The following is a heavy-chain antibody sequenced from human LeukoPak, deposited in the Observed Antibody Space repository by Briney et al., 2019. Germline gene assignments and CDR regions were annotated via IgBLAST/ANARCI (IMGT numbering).Heavy chain of an antibody. CDR3: VREGEGPLSKDFDY. CDR1: GFTFTDHY. V-gene: IGHV1-2*02. J-gene: IGHJ4*02. CDR2: IGPHSTFT. Sequence: GASVTVSFKCSGFTFTDHYIHWVRQGPGQGLEWMGYIGPHSTFTSSPQEFQGRVTMTRDASMSTAYMELTRLTSDDTAVYYCVREGEGPLSKDFDYWGQGTLVTVSS. D-gene: IGHD2/OR15-2a*01.